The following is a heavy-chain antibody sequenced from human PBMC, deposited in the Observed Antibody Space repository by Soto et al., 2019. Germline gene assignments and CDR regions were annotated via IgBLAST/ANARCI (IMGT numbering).Heavy chain of an antibody. D-gene: IGHD3-3*01. Sequence: ASVKVSCKASGYTFTSYGISWVRQAPGQGLEWMGWISAYNGNTNYAQKLQGRVTMTTDTSTSTAYMELRSLRSYDTAVYYCARSTGYDFCSGYYAFDIGGQGTRVTVSS. CDR1: GYTFTSYG. CDR3: ARSTGYDFCSGYYAFDI. CDR2: ISAYNGNT. J-gene: IGHJ3*02. V-gene: IGHV1-18*01.